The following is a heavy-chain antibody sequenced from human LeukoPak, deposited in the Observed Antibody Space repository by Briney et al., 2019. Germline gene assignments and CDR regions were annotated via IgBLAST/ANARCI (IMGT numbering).Heavy chain of an antibody. CDR3: AGAYSGSPRAFGY. D-gene: IGHD1-26*01. V-gene: IGHV3-21*01. CDR2: ISSSSSYI. Sequence: PGGSLRLSCAASGFTFSSYSMNWVRQAPGKGLEWVSSISSSSSYIYYADSVKGRFTISRDNAKNSLYLQMNSLRAEDTAGYYCAGAYSGSPRAFGYWGQGTLVTVSS. J-gene: IGHJ4*02. CDR1: GFTFSSYS.